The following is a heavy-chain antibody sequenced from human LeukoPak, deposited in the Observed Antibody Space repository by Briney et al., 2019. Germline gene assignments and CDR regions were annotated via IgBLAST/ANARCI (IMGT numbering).Heavy chain of an antibody. CDR3: AKAGCSSTSCYAYYFDY. V-gene: IGHV3-23*01. D-gene: IGHD2-2*01. CDR2: ISGSGGST. CDR1: GFTFSSYA. Sequence: GGSLRLSCAASGFTFSSYAMSRVRQAPGKGLEWVSAISGSGGSTYYADSVKGRFTISRDNSKNTLYLQMNSLRAEDTAVYYCAKAGCSSTSCYAYYFDYWGQGTLVTVSS. J-gene: IGHJ4*02.